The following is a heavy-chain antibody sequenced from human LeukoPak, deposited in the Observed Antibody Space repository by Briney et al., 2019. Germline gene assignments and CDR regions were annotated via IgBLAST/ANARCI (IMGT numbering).Heavy chain of an antibody. Sequence: GGSLRLSCAASGFTFSSYSMNWVRQAPGEGLEWVSLIYSGGTTYYADSVKGRFTISRDNSKNTLYLQMNSLRAEDTAVYYCARRGDGGRSFDLWGQGTLVTVSS. V-gene: IGHV3-53*01. D-gene: IGHD4-23*01. CDR2: IYSGGTT. J-gene: IGHJ4*02. CDR1: GFTFSSYS. CDR3: ARRGDGGRSFDL.